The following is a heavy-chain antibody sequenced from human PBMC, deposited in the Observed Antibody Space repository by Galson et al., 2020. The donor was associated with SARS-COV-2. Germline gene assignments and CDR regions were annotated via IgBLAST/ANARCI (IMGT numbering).Heavy chain of an antibody. Sequence: GGSLRLSCAASGFTFSSYAMHWVRQAPGKGLEWVAVISYDGSNKYYADSVKGRFTISRDNSKNTLYLQMNSLRAEDTAVYYCARDSQATISLYGMDVWGQGTTVTVSS. CDR1: GFTFSSYA. D-gene: IGHD5-12*01. CDR2: ISYDGSNK. CDR3: ARDSQATISLYGMDV. V-gene: IGHV3-30*04. J-gene: IGHJ6*02.